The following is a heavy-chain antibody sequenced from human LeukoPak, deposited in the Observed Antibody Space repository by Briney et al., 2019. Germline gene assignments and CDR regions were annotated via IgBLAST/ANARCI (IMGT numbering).Heavy chain of an antibody. CDR2: MSGGGETT. J-gene: IGHJ4*02. CDR1: GFTFSDYA. CDR3: AKHGCTGTRCYINY. V-gene: IGHV3-23*01. D-gene: IGHD2-2*02. Sequence: GGSLRLSCAVSGFTFSDYAMSWVRQAPGKGLEWASIMSGGGETTYYADSVRGRFTISRDNSKNTLYLQMNSLRAEDTAVYYCAKHGCTGTRCYINYWGQGTLVTVSS.